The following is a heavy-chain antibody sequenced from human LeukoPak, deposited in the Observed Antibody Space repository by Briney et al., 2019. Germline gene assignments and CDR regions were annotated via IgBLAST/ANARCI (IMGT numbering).Heavy chain of an antibody. CDR3: ARDGRIAARRGPLDY. D-gene: IGHD6-6*01. V-gene: IGHV1-2*02. CDR2: INPNSGGT. Sequence: GASVKVSCKASGYTFTGYYMHWVRQAPGQGLEWMGWINPNSGGTNYAQKFQGRVTMTRDTSISTAYMELSRLRSDDTAVYYCARDGRIAARRGPLDYWGQGTLVTVSS. CDR1: GYTFTGYY. J-gene: IGHJ4*02.